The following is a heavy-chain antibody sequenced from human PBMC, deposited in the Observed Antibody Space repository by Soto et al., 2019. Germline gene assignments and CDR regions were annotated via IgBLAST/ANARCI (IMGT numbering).Heavy chain of an antibody. CDR1: GYTFTSYD. Sequence: QVQLVQSGAEVKKPGASVKVSCKASGYTFTSYDINWVRQATGQGLEWMGWINPKSGNTGYAPDLWCRVTMTRNTPISTAYIELSGLRSADTAAYYCASGPEYCSTSCYTEWLDPWGQGTLVTVSS. CDR3: ASGPEYCSTSCYTEWLDP. J-gene: IGHJ5*02. CDR2: INPKSGNT. V-gene: IGHV1-8*01. D-gene: IGHD2-2*02.